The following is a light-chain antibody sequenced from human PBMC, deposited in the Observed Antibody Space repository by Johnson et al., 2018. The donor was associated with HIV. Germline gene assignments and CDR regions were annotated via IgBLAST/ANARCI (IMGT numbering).Light chain of an antibody. J-gene: IGLJ1*01. V-gene: IGLV1-51*01. CDR2: DNH. CDR3: GTWDSSLSVYV. Sequence: QSVLTQPPSVSAAPGQKVTISCSGSSSNIGNNYVSWYQQLPGTAPKVLIYDNHKRPSGIPDRVSGSKSGTSATLGITGLPTGDEADYYCGTWDSSLSVYVFGTGTKVTVL. CDR1: SSNIGNNY.